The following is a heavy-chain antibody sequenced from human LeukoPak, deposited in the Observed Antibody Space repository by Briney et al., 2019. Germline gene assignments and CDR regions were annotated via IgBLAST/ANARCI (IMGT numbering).Heavy chain of an antibody. J-gene: IGHJ4*02. V-gene: IGHV3-15*01. CDR3: AKGPLPILGY. D-gene: IGHD1-26*01. CDR2: IKSKTDGGTT. Sequence: KAGGSLRLSCAASGFTFSNAWMSWVRQAPGKGLEWVGRIKSKTDGGTTDYAAPVKGRFTISRDDSKNTLYLQMNSLRAEDTAEYYCAKGPLPILGYWGQGTLVTVSS. CDR1: GFTFSNAW.